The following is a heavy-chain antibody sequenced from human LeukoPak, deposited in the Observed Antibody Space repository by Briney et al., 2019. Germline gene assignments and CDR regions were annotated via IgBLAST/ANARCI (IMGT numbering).Heavy chain of an antibody. CDR3: ASTGYCSSTSCPRPGRY. CDR2: INHSGST. J-gene: IGHJ4*02. D-gene: IGHD2-2*01. CDR1: GGSFSGYY. V-gene: IGHV4-34*01. Sequence: SETLSLTCAVYGGSFSGYYWSWIRQPPGKGLEWIGEINHSGSTNYNPSLKSRVTVSVDTSKNQFSLKLSSVTAADTAVYYCASTGYCSSTSCPRPGRYWGQGTLVTVSS.